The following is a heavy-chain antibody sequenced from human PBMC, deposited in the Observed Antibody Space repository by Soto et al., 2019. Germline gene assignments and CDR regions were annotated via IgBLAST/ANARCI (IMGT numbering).Heavy chain of an antibody. CDR2: LDNDGTNT. CDR3: ARDGGTYFDF. D-gene: IGHD3-16*01. J-gene: IGHJ4*02. CDR1: GFTFSTYW. V-gene: IGHV3-74*01. Sequence: GGSLRLSCAASGFTFSTYWMHWVRQAPGKGLVWVSRLDNDGTNTRNADSVKGRFTVSRDNGKNTVYLQMDSLRAEDTAVYYCARDGGTYFDFWGQGTLVTVSS.